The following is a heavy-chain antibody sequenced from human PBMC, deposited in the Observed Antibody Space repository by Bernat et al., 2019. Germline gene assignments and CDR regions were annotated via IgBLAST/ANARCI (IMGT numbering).Heavy chain of an antibody. D-gene: IGHD6-19*01. CDR2: ISYDGSNK. J-gene: IGHJ4*02. V-gene: IGHV3-30*03. CDR3: ARVEVVSGWTFDY. CDR1: GFTFSSYG. Sequence: QVQLVESGGGVVQPGRSLRLSCAASGFTFSSYGMHWVRQAPGKGLEWVAVISYDGSNKYYADSVKGRFTISRDNSKNTLYLQMNSLRAEDTAVYYCARVEVVSGWTFDYWGQGTLVTVSS.